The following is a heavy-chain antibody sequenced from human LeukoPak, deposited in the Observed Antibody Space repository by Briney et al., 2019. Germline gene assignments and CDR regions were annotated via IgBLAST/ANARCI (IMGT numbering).Heavy chain of an antibody. CDR3: ASTPMVRGVKRYYYYMDV. V-gene: IGHV3-48*01. J-gene: IGHJ6*03. CDR2: ISSSSSTI. D-gene: IGHD3-10*01. Sequence: GGSLRLSCAASGFTFSSYSMNWVRQAPGKGLEWVSYISSSSSTIYYADSLKGRFTISRDNAKNSLYLQMNSLRAEDTAVYYGASTPMVRGVKRYYYYMDVWGKGTTVTVAS. CDR1: GFTFSSYS.